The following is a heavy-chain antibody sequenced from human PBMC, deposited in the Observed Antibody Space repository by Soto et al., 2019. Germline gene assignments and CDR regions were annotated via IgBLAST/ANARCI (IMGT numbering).Heavy chain of an antibody. V-gene: IGHV4-30-4*01. CDR1: GGSISSGDYY. Sequence: QVQLQESGPGLVKPSQTLSLTCTVSGGSISSGDYYWSWIRQPPGKSLEWIGYIYYSGNTYYNPSLKSRVTISVDTSENQFSLKLSSVTAADTAVYYCARGLYCGGDCHNTRRGYYYGMHVWGQGTTVTVSS. J-gene: IGHJ6*02. CDR3: ARGLYCGGDCHNTRRGYYYGMHV. D-gene: IGHD2-21*02. CDR2: IYYSGNT.